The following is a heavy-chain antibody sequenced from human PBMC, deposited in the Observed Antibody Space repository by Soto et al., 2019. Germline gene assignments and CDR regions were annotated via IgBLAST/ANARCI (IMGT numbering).Heavy chain of an antibody. CDR2: IIPVFGTP. CDR3: ARGGALSTSWYWGDGLDS. V-gene: IGHV1-69*06. J-gene: IGHJ4*02. D-gene: IGHD6-13*01. CDR1: GYSFSSHA. Sequence: QVQLEQSGSEVKKSGSSVKVSCKASGYSFSSHAITWVRQAPGQGLEWMGGIIPVFGTPSYAQKFQGRVTNFADKSTNTSTLEWRSLRSEETAVYYCARGGALSTSWYWGDGLDSWGQGTQVTGSS.